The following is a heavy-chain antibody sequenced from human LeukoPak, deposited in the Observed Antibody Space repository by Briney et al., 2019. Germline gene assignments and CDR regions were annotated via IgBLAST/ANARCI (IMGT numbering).Heavy chain of an antibody. CDR3: ARGRLGLHYDILTGYPTPYYFDY. J-gene: IGHJ4*02. CDR1: GGSFSGYY. CDR2: INHSGST. V-gene: IGHV4-34*01. Sequence: SETLSPTCAVYGGSFSGYYWSWIRQPPGKGLEWIGEINHSGSTNYNTSLKSRVTISVDTSTNQFSLKLSSVTAADTAVYYCARGRLGLHYDILTGYPTPYYFDYWGQGTLVTVSS. D-gene: IGHD3-9*01.